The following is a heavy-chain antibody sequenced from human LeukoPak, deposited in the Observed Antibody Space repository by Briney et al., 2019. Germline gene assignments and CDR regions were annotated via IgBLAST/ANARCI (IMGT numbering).Heavy chain of an antibody. CDR1: GFTFSSYG. D-gene: IGHD5-18*01. V-gene: IGHV3-23*01. Sequence: GWTLRLSCAASGFTFSSYGMTWVRQAPGKGLEWVSAISGSGSSTYYADSAKGRFTISRDNSKNTLYLQMNSLRAEDTAVYYCAKGGYSNGRYYYYYMDVWGEGTTVTVSS. CDR2: ISGSGSST. CDR3: AKGGYSNGRYYYYYMDV. J-gene: IGHJ6*03.